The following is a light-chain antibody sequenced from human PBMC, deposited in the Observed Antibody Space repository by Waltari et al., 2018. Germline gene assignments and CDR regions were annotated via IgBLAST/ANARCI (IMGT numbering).Light chain of an antibody. J-gene: IGKJ3*01. CDR1: QSVLSSSNNKNY. Sequence: DIVMTQPPDSLAVSLGERATINCRSSQSVLSSSNNKNYLAWYQQKPGPPPKLPIYWASTRESGVPDRFSGSGSGTDFTLTISSLQAEDVAVYFCQQYFSTPVTFGPGTKVDIK. V-gene: IGKV4-1*01. CDR3: QQYFSTPVT. CDR2: WAS.